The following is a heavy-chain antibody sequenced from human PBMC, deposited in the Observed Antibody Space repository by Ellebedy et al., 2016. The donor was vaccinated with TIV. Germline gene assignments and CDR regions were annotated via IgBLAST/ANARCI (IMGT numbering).Heavy chain of an antibody. V-gene: IGHV3-30*04. Sequence: GESLKISCAASGFTFSSFPMHWVRQAPGKGLEWVAGISYDGTYEHYGDSVRGRFTISRDNSKNTLYLQMNSLRAEDTAVYSCAKDRVWGRYCGSSSCYDLDYWGQGTLVTVSS. CDR2: ISYDGTYE. D-gene: IGHD2-2*01. CDR1: GFTFSSFP. CDR3: AKDRVWGRYCGSSSCYDLDY. J-gene: IGHJ4*02.